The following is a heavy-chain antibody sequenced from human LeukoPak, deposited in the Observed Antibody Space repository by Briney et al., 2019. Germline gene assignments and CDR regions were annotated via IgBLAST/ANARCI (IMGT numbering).Heavy chain of an antibody. V-gene: IGHV1-2*02. CDR2: INPNSGGT. CDR1: GYTFTGYY. D-gene: IGHD3-10*01. J-gene: IGHJ5*02. Sequence: ASVKVSCKASGYTFTGYYMHWVRQAPGQGLEWMGWINPNSGGTNYAQKFQGRVTMTRDTSISTAYMELSRLRSDDTAVYYCARDLVTMVRGAQKYPLDPWGQGTLVTVSS. CDR3: ARDLVTMVRGAQKYPLDP.